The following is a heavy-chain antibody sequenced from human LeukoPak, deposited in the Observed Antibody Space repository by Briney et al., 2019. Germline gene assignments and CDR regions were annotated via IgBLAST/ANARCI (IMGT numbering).Heavy chain of an antibody. J-gene: IGHJ4*02. V-gene: IGHV5-51*01. Sequence: GESLKISCKGSGYTFNSYWIAWVRQILGKGLEWMGIIYPGDSEKRYSPSFQGQVTISADKSISTAYLQWSSLEASDTAMYYCARHRHGDTDMVAFDYWGQGTLVTVSS. CDR1: GYTFNSYW. CDR3: ARHRHGDTDMVAFDY. CDR2: IYPGDSEK. D-gene: IGHD5-18*01.